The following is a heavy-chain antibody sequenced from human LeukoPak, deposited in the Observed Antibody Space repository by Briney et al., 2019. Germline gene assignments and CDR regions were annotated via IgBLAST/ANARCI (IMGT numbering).Heavy chain of an antibody. CDR3: TRLTMDRWSDY. CDR2: IWYDGSNK. V-gene: IGHV3-33*01. D-gene: IGHD2-15*01. J-gene: IGHJ4*02. Sequence: GRSLRLSCAASGFTFSSYGMHWVRQAPGKGLEWVAVIWYDGSNKYYADSVKGRFTISRDNSKNTLYLQMNSLKTEDTAVYYCTRLTMDRWSDYWGQGTLVTVSS. CDR1: GFTFSSYG.